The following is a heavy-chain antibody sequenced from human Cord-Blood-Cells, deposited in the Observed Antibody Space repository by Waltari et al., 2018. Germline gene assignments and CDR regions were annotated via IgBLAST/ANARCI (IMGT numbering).Heavy chain of an antibody. J-gene: IGHJ5*02. CDR3: ARVGYSGSYYNWFDP. CDR2: IYSGGST. V-gene: IGHV3-66*01. Sequence: EVQLVESGGGLVQPGGSLSLSCAASGFPVSRNYMRWARQAPGKGLEWVSVIYSGGSTYYADSVKGRFTISRDNSKNTLYLQMNSLRAEDTAVYYCARVGYSGSYYNWFDPWGQGTLVTVSS. CDR1: GFPVSRNY. D-gene: IGHD1-26*01.